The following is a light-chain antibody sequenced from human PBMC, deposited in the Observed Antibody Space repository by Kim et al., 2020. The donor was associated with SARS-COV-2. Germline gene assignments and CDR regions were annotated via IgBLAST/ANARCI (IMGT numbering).Light chain of an antibody. CDR2: GSS. Sequence: SPGERAPLSCRASQSVSNNYLAWYPQKPGQAPRLLIYGSSTRATGISDRFSGSGSGTDFAHTISRLEPEDFAVYYCHQYATAPLTFGGGTKVDIK. CDR1: QSVSNNY. J-gene: IGKJ4*01. V-gene: IGKV3-20*01. CDR3: HQYATAPLT.